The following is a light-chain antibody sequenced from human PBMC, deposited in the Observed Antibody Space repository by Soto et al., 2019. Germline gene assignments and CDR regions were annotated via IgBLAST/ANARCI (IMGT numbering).Light chain of an antibody. CDR3: NSYTSSSTYV. CDR2: DVS. J-gene: IGLJ1*01. V-gene: IGLV2-14*02. CDR1: SSDVGSYNL. Sequence: QSALTQPASVSGSPGQSITISCTGTSSDVGSYNLVSWYQQHPGKAPKLVIYDVSNRPSGVSNRFSGSKSGNTASLTISGLQAEDEADYYCNSYTSSSTYVFGTGTKVTVL.